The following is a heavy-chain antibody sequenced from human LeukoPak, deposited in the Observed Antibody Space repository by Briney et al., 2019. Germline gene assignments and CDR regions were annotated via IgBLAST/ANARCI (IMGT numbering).Heavy chain of an antibody. J-gene: IGHJ5*02. CDR3: ARSTDGIAAAGTEKLWFDP. Sequence: SGSTYYNPSLKSRFTISVDTSKNQFSLKLSSVTAADTAVYYCARSTDGIAAAGTEKLWFDPWGQGTLVTVSS. D-gene: IGHD6-13*01. CDR2: SGST. V-gene: IGHV4-30-2*04.